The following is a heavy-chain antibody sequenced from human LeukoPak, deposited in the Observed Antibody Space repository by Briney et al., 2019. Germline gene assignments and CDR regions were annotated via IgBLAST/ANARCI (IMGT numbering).Heavy chain of an antibody. CDR1: GSTFKNYA. CDR2: ISYDGSNK. V-gene: IGHV3-30*18. J-gene: IGHJ4*02. D-gene: IGHD3-10*01. Sequence: GGSLRLSCEASGSTFKNYAMNWVRQAPGKGLEWVAVISYDGSNKYYADSVKGRFSVSRDHSQNTLFLEMNSLRAEDTAIYYCVKEVIEYYYGSASFHYWGPGTLVTVSS. CDR3: VKEVIEYYYGSASFHY.